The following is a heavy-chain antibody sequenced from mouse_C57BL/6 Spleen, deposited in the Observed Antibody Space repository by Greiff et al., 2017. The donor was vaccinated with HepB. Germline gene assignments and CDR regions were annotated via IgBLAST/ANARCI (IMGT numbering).Heavy chain of an antibody. Sequence: EVQVVESGGGLVQPKGSLKLSCAASGFSFNTYAMNWVRQAPGKGLEWVARIRSKSNNYATYYADSVKDRFTISRDDSESMLYLQMNNLKTEDTAMYYCVRNYDYSYAMDYWGQGTSVTVSS. V-gene: IGHV10-1*01. CDR2: IRSKSNNYAT. D-gene: IGHD2-4*01. CDR3: VRNYDYSYAMDY. CDR1: GFSFNTYA. J-gene: IGHJ4*01.